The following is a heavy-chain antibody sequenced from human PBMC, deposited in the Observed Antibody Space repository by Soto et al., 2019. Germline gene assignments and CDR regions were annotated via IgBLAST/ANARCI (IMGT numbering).Heavy chain of an antibody. V-gene: IGHV4-31*03. D-gene: IGHD3-22*01. CDR3: ARDRDSSGYPAASRYYYYYGMDA. CDR1: GGSISSGGYY. Sequence: SETLSLTCTVSGGSISSGGYYWSWIRQHPGKGLEWIGYIYYSGSTYYNPSLKSRVTISVDTSKNQFSLKLSSVTAADTAVYYCARDRDSSGYPAASRYYYYYGMDAWGQGTTVTVSS. CDR2: IYYSGST. J-gene: IGHJ6*02.